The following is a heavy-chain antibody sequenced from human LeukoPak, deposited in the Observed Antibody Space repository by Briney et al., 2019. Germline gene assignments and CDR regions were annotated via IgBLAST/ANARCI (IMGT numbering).Heavy chain of an antibody. J-gene: IGHJ4*02. CDR1: GFTFSDYY. CDR2: ISRTGSTI. Sequence: PGGSLRLSCAASGFTFSDYYMSWIRQAPGKGLEWVSYISRTGSTIYYADSLKGRFSISRDNAKNSLYLQMSSLGAEDTAVYYCGRGTSGSVYEGYFDYWGQGTLVTVSS. D-gene: IGHD5/OR15-5a*01. V-gene: IGHV3-11*04. CDR3: GRGTSGSVYEGYFDY.